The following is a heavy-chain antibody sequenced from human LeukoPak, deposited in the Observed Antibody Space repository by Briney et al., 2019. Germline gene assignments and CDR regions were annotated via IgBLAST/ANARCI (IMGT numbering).Heavy chain of an antibody. CDR3: ARASYDSSGYAGY. CDR1: GFTFSSYS. CDR2: ISSSSSYI. J-gene: IGHJ4*02. V-gene: IGHV3-21*01. Sequence: GGSLRLSCAASGFTFSSYSMNWVRQAPGKGLEWVSSISSSSSYIYYADSVKGRFTISRDNAKNSLYLQMNSLRAEDTAVYYCARASYDSSGYAGYWGQGTLVTVSS. D-gene: IGHD3-22*01.